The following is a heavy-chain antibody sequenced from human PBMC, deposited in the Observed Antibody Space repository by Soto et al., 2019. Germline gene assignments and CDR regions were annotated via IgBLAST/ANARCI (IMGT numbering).Heavy chain of an antibody. J-gene: IGHJ4*02. D-gene: IGHD4-17*01. CDR3: ARGRSTTVVPFDY. V-gene: IGHV4-34*01. Sequence: QVQLQQWGAGLLKPSETLSLTCAVYGGSFSGYYWSWIRQPPGKGLEWIGEINHSGSTNYNPPLKSRVTISVDTSKNQFSLKLSSVTAADTAVYYCARGRSTTVVPFDYWGQGTLVTVSS. CDR1: GGSFSGYY. CDR2: INHSGST.